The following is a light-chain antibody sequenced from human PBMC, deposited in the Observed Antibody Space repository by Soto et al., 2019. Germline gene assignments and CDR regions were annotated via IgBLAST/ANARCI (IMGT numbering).Light chain of an antibody. CDR1: QSISIW. CDR3: QQYNTLST. J-gene: IGKJ2*01. Sequence: DIQMTQSPSTLSASVGDRVSITCRASQSISIWLAWYQQKPGKAPKLLIYKASNLESGVPSRFSGSGSGTEFTLTISSLQPDDFAIYYCQQYNTLSTFGQGTKLEIK. CDR2: KAS. V-gene: IGKV1-5*03.